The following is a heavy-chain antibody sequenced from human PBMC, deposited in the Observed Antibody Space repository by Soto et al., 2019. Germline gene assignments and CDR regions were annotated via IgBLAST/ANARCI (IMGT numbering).Heavy chain of an antibody. V-gene: IGHV3-23*01. J-gene: IGHJ4*02. D-gene: IGHD6-13*01. Sequence: GGSLRLSCAASGFTFTDYALSWVRQAPGKGLEWVATISGIGGSTYLADSVKGRLSISRDNSKNTVSLLMNSLRAEDTAVYFCARGSSGYISSWYYFDYWGRGALVTVSS. CDR3: ARGSSGYISSWYYFDY. CDR1: GFTFTDYA. CDR2: ISGIGGST.